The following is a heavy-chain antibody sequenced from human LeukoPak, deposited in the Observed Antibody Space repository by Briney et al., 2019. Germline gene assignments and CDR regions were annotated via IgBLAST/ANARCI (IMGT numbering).Heavy chain of an antibody. V-gene: IGHV3-23*01. CDR1: GFTFSGYA. CDR2: ISGGGSNT. CDR3: AKLAEYGGIWGVFDY. Sequence: PGGPLRHSCAVSGFTFSGYAMSWVRQAPGKGLEWVSGISGGGSNTYYADSVKGRFTISRDNSKNTLFLEMNSLRAEDTAIYYCAKLAEYGGIWGVFDYWGQGTLVSVCS. D-gene: IGHD3-10*01. J-gene: IGHJ4*02.